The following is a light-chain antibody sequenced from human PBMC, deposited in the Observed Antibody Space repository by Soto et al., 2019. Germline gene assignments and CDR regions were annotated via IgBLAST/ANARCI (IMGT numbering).Light chain of an antibody. CDR2: GSS. J-gene: IGKJ4*01. V-gene: IGKV3D-15*01. CDR1: QNVATN. Sequence: VMTQSPGNLSVSPGEGVTLVCRASQNVATNLAWYQVRPGQAPRLLIYGSSTRATGIPATFSGSGSGTHFSLTISSLQSVDCAIYYCQQYYLWGLSFGGGTKVEI. CDR3: QQYYLWGLS.